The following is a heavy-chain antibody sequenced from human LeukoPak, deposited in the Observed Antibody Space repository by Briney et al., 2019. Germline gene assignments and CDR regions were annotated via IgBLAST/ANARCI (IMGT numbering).Heavy chain of an antibody. CDR3: AQKSTGTFDI. V-gene: IGHV3-30*02. Sequence: GGSLRLSCAASGFTFSSSAMHWVRQAPGKGLEWVAYIQYDGIKKFYSDSVKGRFTISRDNSKNTLFLQMSSLTTEDTAVYYCAQKSTGTFDIWGQGTMVTVSP. CDR2: IQYDGIKK. J-gene: IGHJ3*02. CDR1: GFTFSSSA. D-gene: IGHD6-13*01.